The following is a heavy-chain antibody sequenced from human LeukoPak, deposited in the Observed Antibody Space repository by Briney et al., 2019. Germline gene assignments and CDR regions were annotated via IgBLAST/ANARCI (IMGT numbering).Heavy chain of an antibody. Sequence: SVKVSCEASGDTFSSYAISWVRQAPGRRGEWMGGIISIFGTANYTEKLQGRVTITADASTSTAYMELSTLRAENTAVYYCASTPPPCSNTSCYGDYYYYYYMDVWGKGTTVTVAS. CDR1: GDTFSSYA. CDR3: ASTPPPCSNTSCYGDYYYYYYMDV. D-gene: IGHD2-2*01. J-gene: IGHJ6*03. CDR2: IISIFGTA. V-gene: IGHV1-69*13.